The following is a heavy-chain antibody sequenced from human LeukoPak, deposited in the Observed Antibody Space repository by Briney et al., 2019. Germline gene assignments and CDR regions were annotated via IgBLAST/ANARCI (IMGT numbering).Heavy chain of an antibody. CDR3: ARGLHYYYYGMDV. D-gene: IGHD3-10*01. CDR1: GFTFSSYW. CDR2: IDGDGSST. V-gene: IGHV3-74*01. J-gene: IGHJ6*02. Sequence: GGSLRLSCAASGFTFSSYWMQWVRQAPGKGLVWVSRIDGDGSSTNYADSVKGRFTISRDNSKNTLYLQMNSLRAEDTAVYYCARGLHYYYYGMDVWGQGTTVTVSS.